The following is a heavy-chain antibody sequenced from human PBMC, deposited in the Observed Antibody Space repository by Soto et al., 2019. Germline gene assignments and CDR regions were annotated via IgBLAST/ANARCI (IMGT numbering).Heavy chain of an antibody. CDR3: AHRRITMVRGVSID. V-gene: IGHV2-5*01. D-gene: IGHD3-10*01. CDR1: GFSLSTSGVG. CDR2: IYWNDDK. Sequence: QITLKESGPTLVKPTQTLTLTCTFSGFSLSTSGVGVGWIRQPPGKALEWLALIYWNDDKRSSPSLKSRLTLAKDTAKNQVVVTITNIDPVDTATYYCAHRRITMVRGVSIDGGQGTLVTVSS. J-gene: IGHJ4*02.